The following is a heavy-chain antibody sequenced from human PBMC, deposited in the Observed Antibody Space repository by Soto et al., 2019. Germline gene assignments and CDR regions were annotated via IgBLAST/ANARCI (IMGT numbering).Heavy chain of an antibody. D-gene: IGHD4-17*01. V-gene: IGHV4-61*08. Sequence: PSETLSLTCTVSGGSISSGGSYWSWIRQHPGKGLEWIGYIYYSGSTNYNPSLKSRVTISVDTSKNQFSLKLSSVTAADTAVYYCARGNDYGDYYFDYWGQGTLVSVSS. J-gene: IGHJ4*02. CDR3: ARGNDYGDYYFDY. CDR2: IYYSGST. CDR1: GGSISSGGSY.